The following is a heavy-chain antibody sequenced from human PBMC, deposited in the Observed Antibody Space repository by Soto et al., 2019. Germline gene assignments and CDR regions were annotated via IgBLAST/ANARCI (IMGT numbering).Heavy chain of an antibody. D-gene: IGHD2-15*01. V-gene: IGHV4-34*01. CDR2: INHSGST. Sequence: QVQLQQWGAGLLKPSETLSLTCAVYGGSFSGYYWSWIRQHPGKGLEWIGEINHSGSTNYNPSLKSRVTISVDTSKNQFSLKLSSVTAADTAVYYCAGGKVADTNYYYYYMDVWGKGTTVTVS. CDR3: AGGKVADTNYYYYYMDV. CDR1: GGSFSGYY. J-gene: IGHJ6*03.